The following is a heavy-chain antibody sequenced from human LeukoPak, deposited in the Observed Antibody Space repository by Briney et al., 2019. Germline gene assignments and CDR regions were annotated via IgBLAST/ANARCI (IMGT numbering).Heavy chain of an antibody. CDR2: IIPIFGTA. Sequence: SMKVSCKASGGTFSSYAISWVRQAPGQGLEWMGGIIPIFGTANYAQKFQGRVTITTDESTSTAYMELSSLRSEDTAVYYCARLVGYCSSTSCLDFDYWGQGTLVTVSS. D-gene: IGHD2-2*01. CDR1: GGTFSSYA. V-gene: IGHV1-69*05. J-gene: IGHJ4*02. CDR3: ARLVGYCSSTSCLDFDY.